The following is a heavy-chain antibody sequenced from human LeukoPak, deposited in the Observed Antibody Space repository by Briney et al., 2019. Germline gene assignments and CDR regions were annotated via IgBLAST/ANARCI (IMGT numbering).Heavy chain of an antibody. CDR2: IYYRGST. CDR1: GGSFSGYY. J-gene: IGHJ5*02. Sequence: SETLSLTCAVYGGSFSGYYWSWIRQPPGKGLEWIGYIYYRGSTNYNPSLKSRVTISVDTSKNQFSLKLSSVTAADTAVYYCATRGVARSWFDPWGQGTLVTISS. CDR3: ATRGVARSWFDP. V-gene: IGHV4-59*01.